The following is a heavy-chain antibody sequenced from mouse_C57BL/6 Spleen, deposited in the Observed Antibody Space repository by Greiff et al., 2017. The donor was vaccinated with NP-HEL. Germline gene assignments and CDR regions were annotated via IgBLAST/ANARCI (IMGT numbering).Heavy chain of an antibody. CDR3: ARGGQAWFAY. J-gene: IGHJ3*01. CDR2: IYPGDGDT. V-gene: IGHV1-82*01. Sequence: QVQLKESGPELVKPGASVKISCKASGYAFSSSWMNWVKQRPGKGLEWIGRIYPGDGDTNYNGKFKGKATLTADKSSSTAYMQLSSLTSDDSAVYFCARGGQAWFAYWGQGTLVTVSA. CDR1: GYAFSSSW.